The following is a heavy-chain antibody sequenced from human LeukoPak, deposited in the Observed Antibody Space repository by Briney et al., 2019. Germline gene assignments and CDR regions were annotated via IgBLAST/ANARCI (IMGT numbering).Heavy chain of an antibody. D-gene: IGHD2-15*01. J-gene: IGHJ5*02. CDR1: GFTFTSCS. V-gene: IGHV3-23*01. Sequence: GGSLRLSCAASGFTFTSCSMSWVRQAPGRGLEWVSTIRGNGGDTYYADSVKGRFTISRDNSKNTVYLEMNSLRAEDTAVYYCAKGGYNTWFDPWGQGTLVTVSS. CDR2: IRGNGGDT. CDR3: AKGGYNTWFDP.